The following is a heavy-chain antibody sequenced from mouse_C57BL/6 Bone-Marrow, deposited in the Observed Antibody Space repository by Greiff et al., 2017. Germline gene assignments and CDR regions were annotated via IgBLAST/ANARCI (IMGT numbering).Heavy chain of an antibody. CDR1: GFNFKDDY. J-gene: IGHJ4*01. CDR2: IDPENGDT. CDR3: TSWGCYDCYPFCYAIDY. D-gene: IGHD2-3*01. Sequence: EVQLQQSGAELVRPGASVKLSCTASGFNFKDDYMHWVKQRPEQGLEWIGWIDPENGDTAYASKFQGKATITADTSSNAAYTQLSSLTSEDTAVYFCTSWGCYDCYPFCYAIDYWGQGTSVTVSA. V-gene: IGHV14-4*01.